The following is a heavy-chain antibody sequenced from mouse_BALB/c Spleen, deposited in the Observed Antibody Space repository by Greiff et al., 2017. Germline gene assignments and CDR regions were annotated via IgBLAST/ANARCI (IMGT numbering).Heavy chain of an antibody. J-gene: IGHJ2*01. D-gene: IGHD4-1*01. CDR3: ARQTGDY. CDR1: GFTFSSYA. CDR2: ISSGGSYT. Sequence: EVQLKESGGGLVKPGGSLKLSCAASGFTFSSYAMSWVRQTPEKRLEWIATISSGGSYTYYPDSVKGRFTISRDNAKNTLYLQMSSLRSEDTAMYYCARQTGDYWGQGTTLTVSS. V-gene: IGHV5-9-3*01.